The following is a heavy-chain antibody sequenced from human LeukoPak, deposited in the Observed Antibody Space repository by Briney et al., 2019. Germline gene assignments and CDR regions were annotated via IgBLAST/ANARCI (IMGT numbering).Heavy chain of an antibody. CDR1: GFTFSDYH. CDR3: AELGITMIGGV. V-gene: IGHV3-11*04. J-gene: IGHJ6*04. CDR2: ITNSGSTI. D-gene: IGHD3-10*02. Sequence: GGSLRLSCAASGFTFSDYHMSWIRQAPGKGLEWFSYITNSGSTIYYADSVKGRFTISRDNAKNSLYLQMNSLRAEDTAVYYCAELGITMIGGVWGKGTTVTISS.